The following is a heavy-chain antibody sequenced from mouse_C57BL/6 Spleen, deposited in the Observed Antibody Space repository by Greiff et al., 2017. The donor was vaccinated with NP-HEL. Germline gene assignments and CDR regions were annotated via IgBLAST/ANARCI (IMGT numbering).Heavy chain of an antibody. D-gene: IGHD1-1*01. V-gene: IGHV1-78*01. CDR1: GYTFTDHT. CDR2: IYPRDGST. CDR3: AREEYYGSSYGWYFDV. J-gene: IGHJ1*03. Sequence: VKLMESDAELVKPGASVKISCKVSGYTFTDHTIHWMKQRPEQGLEWIGYIYPRDGSTKYNEKFKGKATLTADKSSSTAYMQLNSLTSEDSAVYFCAREEYYGSSYGWYFDVWGTGTTVTVSS.